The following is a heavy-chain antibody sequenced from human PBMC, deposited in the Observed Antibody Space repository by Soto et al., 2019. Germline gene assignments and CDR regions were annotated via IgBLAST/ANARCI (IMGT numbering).Heavy chain of an antibody. Sequence: QVRLQQWGTGLLKSSETLSLTCAVYGGSFSGYYWSWLRQPPGKGLEWIGEINHSGSTNYNPSHKSRVTISVDTSNNQFSLKLTSITAADTGVYYCATANWSLHYFGPWGQGTLVTVSS. CDR3: ATANWSLHYFGP. D-gene: IGHD1-1*01. CDR2: INHSGST. J-gene: IGHJ5*02. CDR1: GGSFSGYY. V-gene: IGHV4-34*01.